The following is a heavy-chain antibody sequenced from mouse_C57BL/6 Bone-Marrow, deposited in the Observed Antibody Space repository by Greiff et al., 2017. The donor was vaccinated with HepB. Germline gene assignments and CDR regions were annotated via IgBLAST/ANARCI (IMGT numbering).Heavy chain of an antibody. CDR1: GFTFSDYG. Sequence: EVKLVESGGGLVKPGGSVKLSCAASGFTFSDYGMHWVRQAPEKGLEWVAYISNGSSTIYYADTVKGRVTISRDNAKNTEFLQMSSLRSEDTAMYYCASPYYYGSSYDCSYWGQGTLVTVSA. J-gene: IGHJ3*01. V-gene: IGHV5-17*01. CDR2: ISNGSSTI. D-gene: IGHD1-1*01. CDR3: ASPYYYGSSYDCSY.